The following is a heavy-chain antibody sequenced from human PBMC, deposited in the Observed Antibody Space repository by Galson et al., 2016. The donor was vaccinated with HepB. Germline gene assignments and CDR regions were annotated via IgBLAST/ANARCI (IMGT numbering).Heavy chain of an antibody. V-gene: IGHV3-23*01. J-gene: IGHJ4*02. D-gene: IGHD6-19*01. Sequence: SLRLSCAPSGFTFRNYALSWVRRAPGKGLEWVSHIDGPTPNTHYADSVRGRFSIYRDNSRDTLYLQMDSLTAEGSAIYYCTTWLSHHFDYWGQGTRVTVSS. CDR3: TTWLSHHFDY. CDR2: IDGPTPNT. CDR1: GFTFRNYA.